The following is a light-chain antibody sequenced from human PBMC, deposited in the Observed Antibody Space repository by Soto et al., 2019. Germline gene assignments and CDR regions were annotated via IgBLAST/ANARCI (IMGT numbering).Light chain of an antibody. V-gene: IGLV2-8*01. J-gene: IGLJ2*01. CDR3: SSYAGSNNLVV. CDR2: EVS. Sequence: QSALTQPASASGSPGQSVTISCTGTSSDVGGYNYVSWYQQHPGKAPKLMIYEVSKRPSGVPHRFSGSKSGDTASLTVSGLQAEDEADYYCSSYAGSNNLVVFGGGTKLTVL. CDR1: SSDVGGYNY.